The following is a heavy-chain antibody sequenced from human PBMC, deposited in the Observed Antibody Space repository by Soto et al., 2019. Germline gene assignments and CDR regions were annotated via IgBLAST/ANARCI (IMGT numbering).Heavy chain of an antibody. CDR1: GFPFSSYW. D-gene: IGHD3-10*01. CDR2: IKGDESTT. V-gene: IGHV3-74*01. J-gene: IGHJ6*03. CDR3: ARGAGGYYYMDV. Sequence: EVQLVESGGGLVQPGGSLRLSCVASGFPFSSYWMHWVRQVPGKGLVWVSRIKGDESTTNYGDSVKGRFTISRDNARNTSYLQMDSLRADDTGLYYCARGAGGYYYMDVWGKGTTVIVSS.